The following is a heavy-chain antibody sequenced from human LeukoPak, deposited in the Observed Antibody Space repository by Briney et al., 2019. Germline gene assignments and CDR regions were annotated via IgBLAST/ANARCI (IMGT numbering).Heavy chain of an antibody. J-gene: IGHJ4*02. D-gene: IGHD3-10*01. Sequence: PGGSLRLSCAASGFTFSDYYMSWVRQAPGKGLEGLSYISGSSSTIYYRDSVQGRFTISRDNAKKSLYLQMKSLRAEDTAVYYCARGGGGYYPTDYWGQGTLVTVSS. CDR2: ISGSSSTI. CDR3: ARGGGGYYPTDY. V-gene: IGHV3-11*01. CDR1: GFTFSDYY.